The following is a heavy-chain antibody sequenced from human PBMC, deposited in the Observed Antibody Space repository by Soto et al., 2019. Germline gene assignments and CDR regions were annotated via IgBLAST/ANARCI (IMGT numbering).Heavy chain of an antibody. J-gene: IGHJ5*02. CDR1: GYTFTDYF. CDR2: INPNSRGT. CDR3: ARVTLKAGNWFDP. V-gene: IGHV1-2*02. Sequence: ASVKVSCKASGYTFTDYFIHRVRQAPGQGFEWMGWINPNSRGTNYAQKFQGRVTMTRDTSNSTAYMELRGLRSDDTAVYYCARVTLKAGNWFDPWGQGTLVTVSS.